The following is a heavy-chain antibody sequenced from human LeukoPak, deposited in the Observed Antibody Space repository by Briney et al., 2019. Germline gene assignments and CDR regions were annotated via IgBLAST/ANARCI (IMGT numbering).Heavy chain of an antibody. CDR2: ISYDGSNK. J-gene: IGHJ4*02. CDR3: ARDQIASRLDY. CDR1: GFTFSSYA. V-gene: IGHV3-30-3*01. Sequence: GGSLRLSCAASGFTFSSYAMHWVRQAPGKGLEWVAVISYDGSNKYYADSVKGRFTISRDNSKNTLYLQMNSLRAEDTAVYYCARDQIASRLDYWGQGTLATVSS. D-gene: IGHD6-25*01.